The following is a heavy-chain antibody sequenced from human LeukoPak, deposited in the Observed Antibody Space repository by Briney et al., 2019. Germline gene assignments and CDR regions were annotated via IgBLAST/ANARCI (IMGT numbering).Heavy chain of an antibody. D-gene: IGHD2-2*01. CDR3: ARVYTRGFDY. V-gene: IGHV4-59*12. CDR2: IYYTGGT. J-gene: IGHJ4*02. CDR1: GGSIGNYC. Sequence: SETLSLTCTVSGGSIGNYCWSWIRQPPGKGLEWIGYIYYTGGTNYYPSLKSRVTMSVDTSRNQFSLKLSSVTAADTAVYYCARVYTRGFDYWGQGTLVTVSS.